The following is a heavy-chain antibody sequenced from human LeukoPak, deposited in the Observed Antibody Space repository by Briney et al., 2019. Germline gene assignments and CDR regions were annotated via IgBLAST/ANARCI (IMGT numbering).Heavy chain of an antibody. D-gene: IGHD3-9*01. J-gene: IGHJ4*02. V-gene: IGHV1-46*01. CDR3: VVILIGYHDY. Sequence: ASVKVSCKASGYTFTSHYIHWVRQAPGQGLEWMGIINPSGGSTSYAQKFQGRVTMTRDTSTSTVYVELSSLRSEDTAVYYCVVILIGYHDYWGQGTLVTVSS. CDR2: INPSGGST. CDR1: GYTFTSHY.